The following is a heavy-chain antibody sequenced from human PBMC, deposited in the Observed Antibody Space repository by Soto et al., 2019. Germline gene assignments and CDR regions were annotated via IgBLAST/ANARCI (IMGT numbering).Heavy chain of an antibody. CDR3: ARAFDYGDYVYYYYGMDV. CDR2: IIPIFGTA. Sequence: ASVKVSCKASGGTFSSYAISWVRQAPGQGLEWMGGIIPIFGTANYAQKFQGRVTITADESTSTAYMELSSLRSEDTAVYYCARAFDYGDYVYYYYGMDVWGQGTTVTVSS. V-gene: IGHV1-69*13. D-gene: IGHD4-17*01. J-gene: IGHJ6*02. CDR1: GGTFSSYA.